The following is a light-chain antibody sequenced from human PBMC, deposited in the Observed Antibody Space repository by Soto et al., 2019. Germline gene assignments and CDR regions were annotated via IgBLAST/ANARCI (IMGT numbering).Light chain of an antibody. V-gene: IGLV1-51*01. Sequence: QSVLTQPPSVSAAPGQKVTISCSGSSSNIGGNSVSWYQQLPGTAPKLLIYDDNKRPSGIPDRFSGSKSGTSATLGITGFQTGDQADYYCQSYDRTLSARYVFGTGTKLTVL. CDR1: SSNIGGNS. J-gene: IGLJ1*01. CDR2: DDN. CDR3: QSYDRTLSARYV.